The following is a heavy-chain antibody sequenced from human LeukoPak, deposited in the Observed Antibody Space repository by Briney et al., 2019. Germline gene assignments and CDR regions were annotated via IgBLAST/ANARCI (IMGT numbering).Heavy chain of an antibody. Sequence: GGSLRLSCAASGFTFNSYNMNWVRQAPGKGLEWVSYISSSSSTIYYADSVKGRFTISRDNAKNSLWLQMNSLRAENTAVYYCASPVMGATSAFDIWGQGTMVTVSS. CDR2: ISSSSSTI. J-gene: IGHJ3*02. V-gene: IGHV3-48*01. CDR3: ASPVMGATSAFDI. CDR1: GFTFNSYN. D-gene: IGHD1-26*01.